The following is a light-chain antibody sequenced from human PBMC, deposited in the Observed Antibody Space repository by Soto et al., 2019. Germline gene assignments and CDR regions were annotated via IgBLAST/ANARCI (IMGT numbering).Light chain of an antibody. V-gene: IGKV1-27*01. CDR3: QMDNIAPWT. J-gene: IGKJ1*01. CDR2: AAS. CDR1: QGISNY. Sequence: DIQMTQSPSSLPASVSDRVTITCRASQGISNYLAWYQQRPGKVPKLLIYAASTLQSGVPSRFSGSGSGTDFTLTISSLQPEDVATYYCQMDNIAPWTFGQGTKVDIK.